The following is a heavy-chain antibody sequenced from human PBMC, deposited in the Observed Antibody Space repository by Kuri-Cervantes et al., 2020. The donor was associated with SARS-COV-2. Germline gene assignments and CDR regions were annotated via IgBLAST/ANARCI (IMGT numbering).Heavy chain of an antibody. CDR1: GGSISSYY. Sequence: SETLSLTCTVSGGSISSYYWSWIRQPPGKGLEWIGYIYYSGSTYYNPSLKSRVTISVDTSKNQFSLKLSSVTAADTAVYYCAGRDYDSYAFDIWGQGTMVTVSS. CDR3: AGRDYDSYAFDI. CDR2: IYYSGST. D-gene: IGHD3-3*01. J-gene: IGHJ3*02. V-gene: IGHV4-59*06.